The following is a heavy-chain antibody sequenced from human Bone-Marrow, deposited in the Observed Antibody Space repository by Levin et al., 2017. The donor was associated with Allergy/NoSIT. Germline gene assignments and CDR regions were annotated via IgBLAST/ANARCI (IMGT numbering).Heavy chain of an antibody. CDR3: ARVDDAFDI. Sequence: RASVKVSCAASGFTFSSYWMSWVRQAPGKGLEWVANIKQDGSEKYYVDSVKGRFTISRDNAKNSLYLQMNSLRAEDTAVYYCARVDDAFDIWGQGTMVTVSS. J-gene: IGHJ3*02. V-gene: IGHV3-7*01. CDR2: IKQDGSEK. CDR1: GFTFSSYW.